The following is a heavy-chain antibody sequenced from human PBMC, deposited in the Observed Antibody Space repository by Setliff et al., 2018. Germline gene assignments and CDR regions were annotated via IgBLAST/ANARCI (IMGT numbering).Heavy chain of an antibody. V-gene: IGHV1-18*04. CDR3: ARSSDSGYYHQRDAFDI. CDR1: GYTFNSYG. J-gene: IGHJ3*02. CDR2: ISPYNGNT. Sequence: GASVKVSYKASGYTFNSYGINWLRQAPGQGLEWLGWISPYNGNTKYAQTVQDRITMATDASTRTSYMELSSLRSDDTAVYFCARSSDSGYYHQRDAFDIWGQGTRVTVSS. D-gene: IGHD3-22*01.